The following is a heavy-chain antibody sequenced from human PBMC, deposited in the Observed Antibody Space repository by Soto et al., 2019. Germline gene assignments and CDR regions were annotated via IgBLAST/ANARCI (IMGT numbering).Heavy chain of an antibody. Sequence: VQLVQSGAEVKKPGASVKVSCKASGYTFSGYYIHWVRQAPGQGLEWMGWINPKTGDTNYAQKFQGRVAMTRDTSVNAAYMELSRLNSDDTAVFYSARDLIRRGLQFYYYYGMDVWGQGTTVTVSS. CDR1: GYTFSGYY. D-gene: IGHD3-10*01. J-gene: IGHJ6*02. CDR2: INPKTGDT. CDR3: ARDLIRRGLQFYYYYGMDV. V-gene: IGHV1-2*02.